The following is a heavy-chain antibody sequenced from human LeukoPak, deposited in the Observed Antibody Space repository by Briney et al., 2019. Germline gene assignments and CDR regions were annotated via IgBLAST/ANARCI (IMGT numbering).Heavy chain of an antibody. V-gene: IGHV3-21*01. J-gene: IGHJ4*02. Sequence: GGSLRLSCTASGFTFGDYAMTWVRQAPGKGLEWVSSITSSSSYIYYADSVKGRFTISRDNAKNSLYLQMNSLRAEDTAMYYCARTSGGYYDSSGYRRQPPATDYWGQGTLVTVSS. D-gene: IGHD3-22*01. CDR3: ARTSGGYYDSSGYRRQPPATDY. CDR1: GFTFGDYA. CDR2: ITSSSSYI.